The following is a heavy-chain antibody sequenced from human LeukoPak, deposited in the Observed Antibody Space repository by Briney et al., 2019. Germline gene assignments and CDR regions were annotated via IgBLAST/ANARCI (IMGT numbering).Heavy chain of an antibody. Sequence: PGRSLRLSCAASGFTFSSYSMNWVRQAPGKGLEWVSYISSSSNTIYYADSVKGRFTISRDNAKNSLYLQMNSLRAEDTAVYYCARSLRGYSYGYLDYWGQGTLVTVSS. CDR2: ISSSSNTI. CDR1: GFTFSSYS. D-gene: IGHD5-18*01. J-gene: IGHJ4*02. V-gene: IGHV3-48*01. CDR3: ARSLRGYSYGYLDY.